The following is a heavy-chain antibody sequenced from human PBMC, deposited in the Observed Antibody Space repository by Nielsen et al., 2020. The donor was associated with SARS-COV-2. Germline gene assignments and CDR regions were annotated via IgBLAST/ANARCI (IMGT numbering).Heavy chain of an antibody. Sequence: GESLKISCAASGFMFTSYSMNWVRQAPGKGLEWVASITMSGVYMYYADSVRGRFTVSRDNAENSLYLQMNSLRDEDTAVYYCARDQDGGAATSNWYFDLWGRGTLVIVSS. CDR1: GFMFTSYS. J-gene: IGHJ2*01. V-gene: IGHV3-21*01. CDR3: ARDQDGGAATSNWYFDL. D-gene: IGHD6-25*01. CDR2: ITMSGVYM.